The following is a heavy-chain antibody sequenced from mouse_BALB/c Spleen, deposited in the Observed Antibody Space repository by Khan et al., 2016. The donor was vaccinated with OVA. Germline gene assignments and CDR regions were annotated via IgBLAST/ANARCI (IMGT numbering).Heavy chain of an antibody. J-gene: IGHJ1*01. Sequence: VRLQQSGPGLVKPSQSLSLTCTVTGYTISSYYAWNLIRQLPGNQLEWMGYISYSDCTSYKQSLKSRFSITRDTSKNNFYLQLNSVTTGDTAISSWARRAYYANWYFDVWGAGTTVTVSS. CDR2: ISYSDCT. CDR3: ARRAYYANWYFDV. D-gene: IGHD1-1*02. CDR1: GYTISSYYA. V-gene: IGHV3-2*02.